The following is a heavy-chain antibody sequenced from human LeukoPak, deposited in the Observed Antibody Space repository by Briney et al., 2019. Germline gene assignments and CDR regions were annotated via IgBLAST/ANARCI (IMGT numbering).Heavy chain of an antibody. CDR1: GYTFTDYH. J-gene: IGHJ4*02. CDR3: VRRGGAFFDY. D-gene: IGHD3-16*01. V-gene: IGHV1-2*02. Sequence: GPSVKVSCKPSGYTFTDYHIHWVRQAPGQGFEWMGWINPNGGGTNYAQSFQGRVTLTSDTSIRTTYMELSGLRSDDTAVYYCVRRGGAFFDYWGQGTLVTVSS. CDR2: INPNGGGT.